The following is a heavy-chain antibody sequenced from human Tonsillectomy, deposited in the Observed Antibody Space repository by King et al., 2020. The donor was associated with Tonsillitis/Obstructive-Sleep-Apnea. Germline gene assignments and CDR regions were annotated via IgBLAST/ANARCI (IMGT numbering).Heavy chain of an antibody. V-gene: IGHV4-4*02. Sequence: VQLQESGPGLVKPSGTLSRTCAVSGVSSSSNNRCGWVRQSPGKGLEWIGELYHSVYTTYNPSLKGRVTISVDKPKNLFSLKLTSGTAADTAVYYCARDTSNWNDVSFDYWGQGTLVTVSS. CDR3: ARDTSNWNDVSFDY. CDR2: LYHSVYT. CDR1: GVSSSSNNR. J-gene: IGHJ4*02. D-gene: IGHD1-1*01.